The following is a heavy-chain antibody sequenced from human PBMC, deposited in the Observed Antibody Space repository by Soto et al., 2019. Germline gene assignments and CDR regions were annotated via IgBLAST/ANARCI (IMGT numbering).Heavy chain of an antibody. CDR2: ISGGGLST. Sequence: EVQLLESGGNLVQPGGSLRLSCAASGLTFSNYAMSWVRQAPGKGLEWASAISGGGLSTYYADSVKGRFTISRDNSRNTLFLQMSALRAEDTAVYYCAITPNCGRDCSADSYWFFDLWGRGTLVTVSS. CDR3: AITPNCGRDCSADSYWFFDL. CDR1: GLTFSNYA. D-gene: IGHD2-21*02. J-gene: IGHJ2*01. V-gene: IGHV3-23*01.